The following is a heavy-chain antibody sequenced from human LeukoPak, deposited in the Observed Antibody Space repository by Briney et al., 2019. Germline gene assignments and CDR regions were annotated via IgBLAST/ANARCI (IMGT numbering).Heavy chain of an antibody. J-gene: IGHJ6*02. CDR3: ARSDTYYDFWSGYSPNYGMDV. D-gene: IGHD3-3*01. CDR2: INPSGGST. V-gene: IGHV1-46*01. CDR1: GYTFTSYY. Sequence: DSVKVSCKASGYTFTSYYMHWVRQAPGQGLEWMGIINPSGGSTSYAQKFQGRVTMTRDTSTSTVYMELSSLRSEDTAVYYCARSDTYYDFWSGYSPNYGMDVWGQGTTVTVSS.